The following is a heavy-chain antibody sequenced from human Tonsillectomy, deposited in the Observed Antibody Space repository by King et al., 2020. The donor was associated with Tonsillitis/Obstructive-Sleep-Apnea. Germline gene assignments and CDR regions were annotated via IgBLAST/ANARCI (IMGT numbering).Heavy chain of an antibody. D-gene: IGHD2-2*01. V-gene: IGHV1-8*01. CDR3: ARVGYCSSTSCLDNFDY. CDR1: GYTFTSYD. J-gene: IGHJ4*02. Sequence: VQLVESGAEVKKPGASVKVSCKASGYTFTSYDINWVRQATGQGLEWMGWMNPNSGNKAKDQKFQGRVTMTRNTSISTAYMELSSLRSEDTAVYYCARVGYCSSTSCLDNFDYWGQGTLVTVSS. CDR2: MNPNSGNK.